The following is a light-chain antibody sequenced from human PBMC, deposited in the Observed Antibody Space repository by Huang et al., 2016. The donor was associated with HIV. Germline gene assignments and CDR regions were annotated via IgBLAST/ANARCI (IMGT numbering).Light chain of an antibody. J-gene: IGKJ4*01. V-gene: IGKV1-39*01. CDR1: RSISSY. Sequence: DIQMTQSPSSLPASIGDRVTITCRASRSISSYLSWYQQKPGKAPKLLIYAASTLQSVVPSRFSGSGSGTDCTLTISSLQPEDFATYYCQQSHRMLLTFGGGTKVEIK. CDR3: QQSHRMLLT. CDR2: AAS.